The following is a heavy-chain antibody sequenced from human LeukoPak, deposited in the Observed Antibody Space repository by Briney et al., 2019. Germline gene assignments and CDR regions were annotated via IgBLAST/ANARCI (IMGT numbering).Heavy chain of an antibody. CDR3: ARDRSGYSSGIDY. J-gene: IGHJ4*02. CDR1: GGSISSYY. Sequence: PSETLSLTCTVSGGSISSYYWNWIRQPPGKGLEWIGYISHSGSTNYNPSLKSRVTISVDTSKNQFSLRLSSVTAADTAVYYCARDRSGYSSGIDYWGQGTLVTVSS. V-gene: IGHV4-59*01. D-gene: IGHD6-25*01. CDR2: ISHSGST.